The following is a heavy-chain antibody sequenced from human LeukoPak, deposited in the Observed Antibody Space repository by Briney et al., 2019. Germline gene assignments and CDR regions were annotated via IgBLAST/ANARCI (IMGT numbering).Heavy chain of an antibody. CDR1: GGTFSTYP. CDR3: ARDRTSYTSSWFDFDY. J-gene: IGHJ4*02. Sequence: SCKASGGTFSTYPMHWVRQAPGKGLEWVGVISYDGSKKYYADSVKGRLTISRDNSKNTLYLQMNSLRSDDTAVYYCARDRTSYTSSWFDFDYWGQGTLVTVSS. D-gene: IGHD6-13*01. CDR2: ISYDGSKK. V-gene: IGHV3-30-3*01.